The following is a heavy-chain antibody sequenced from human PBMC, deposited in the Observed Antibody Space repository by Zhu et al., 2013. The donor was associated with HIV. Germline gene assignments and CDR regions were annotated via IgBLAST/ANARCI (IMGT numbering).Heavy chain of an antibody. D-gene: IGHD3-3*01. J-gene: IGHJ6*02. CDR3: ARPLWSGPFGKGMDV. CDR1: GYTFTGYY. CDR2: INPNSGGT. V-gene: IGHV1-2*02. Sequence: QVQLVQSGAEVKKPGASVKVSCKASGYTFTGYYMHWVRQAPGQGLEWMGWINPNSGGTNYAQKFQGRVTMTRDTSISTAYMELSRLRSDDTAVYYCARPLWSGPFGKGMDVWGQGTTVTVSS.